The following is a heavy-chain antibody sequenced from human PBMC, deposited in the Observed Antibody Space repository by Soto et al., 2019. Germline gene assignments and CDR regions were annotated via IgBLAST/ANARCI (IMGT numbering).Heavy chain of an antibody. CDR3: ARDLAGGLVDY. CDR2: ISAYNGNT. D-gene: IGHD6-19*01. V-gene: IGHV1-18*01. Sequence: QVQLVQSGAEVKKPGASVKVSCKASGYTFTSYGISWVRQAPGQGLEWMGWISAYNGNTNYAQKLQGRVTMTTDTTTRTANVGRRSLRSDATAVYYGARDLAGGLVDYWGQGTLVTVSS. CDR1: GYTFTSYG. J-gene: IGHJ4*02.